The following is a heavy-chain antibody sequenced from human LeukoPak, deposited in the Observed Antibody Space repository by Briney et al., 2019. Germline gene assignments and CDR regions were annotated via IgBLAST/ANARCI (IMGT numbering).Heavy chain of an antibody. Sequence: SETLSLTCSVSGGSISSRSHYWGWIRQSPGKGLERIGYIFNSGSTHYSPSLKSRLIISLDTSKNQFSLKLTSVTAADTAVYYCARDRGPRYGMDVWGQGTTVTVSS. V-gene: IGHV4-39*07. CDR1: GGSISSRSHY. CDR3: ARDRGPRYGMDV. CDR2: IFNSGST. D-gene: IGHD5-24*01. J-gene: IGHJ6*02.